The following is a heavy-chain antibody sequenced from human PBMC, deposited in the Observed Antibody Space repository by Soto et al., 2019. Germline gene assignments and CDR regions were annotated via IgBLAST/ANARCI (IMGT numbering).Heavy chain of an antibody. J-gene: IGHJ4*02. Sequence: ASVKVSCKASGYTFTSYGISWVRQAPGQGLEWMGWISAYNGNTNYAQKLQGRVTMTTDTSTSTAYMELRSLRSDDTAVYYCAGVVVAAESHSGVDYWGQGTLVTVSS. V-gene: IGHV1-18*01. CDR3: AGVVVAAESHSGVDY. CDR2: ISAYNGNT. CDR1: GYTFTSYG. D-gene: IGHD2-15*01.